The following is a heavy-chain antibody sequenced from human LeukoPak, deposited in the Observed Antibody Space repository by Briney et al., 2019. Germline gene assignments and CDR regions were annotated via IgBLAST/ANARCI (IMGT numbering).Heavy chain of an antibody. CDR2: IYYSGST. V-gene: IGHV4-39*07. J-gene: IGHJ5*02. D-gene: IGHD6-13*01. Sequence: SETLSLTCTVSGGSISSSSYYWGWIRQPPGKGLESIGSIYYSGSTYYNPSLKSRVTISVDTSKNQFSLKLSSVTAADTAVYYCARSEAAAGGIHAVAWGQGTLVTVSS. CDR1: GGSISSSSYY. CDR3: ARSEAAAGGIHAVA.